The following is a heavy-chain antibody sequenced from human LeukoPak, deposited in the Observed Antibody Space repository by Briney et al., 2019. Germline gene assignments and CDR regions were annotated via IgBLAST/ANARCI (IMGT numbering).Heavy chain of an antibody. Sequence: ASVKVSCKASGYTFTGYYMHWVRQAPGQGLEWMGWINPNSGGTNYAQKLQGRVTMTTDTSTSTAYMELRSLRSDDTAVYYCARDLPIDYDILTGYLSFDYWGQGTLVTVSS. CDR3: ARDLPIDYDILTGYLSFDY. D-gene: IGHD3-9*01. CDR1: GYTFTGYY. V-gene: IGHV1-2*02. CDR2: INPNSGGT. J-gene: IGHJ4*02.